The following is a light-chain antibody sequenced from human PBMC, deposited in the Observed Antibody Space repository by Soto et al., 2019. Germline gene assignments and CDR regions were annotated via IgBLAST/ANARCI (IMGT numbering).Light chain of an antibody. J-gene: IGLJ3*02. CDR3: VLYMSSGTWV. Sequence: QTVVTQEPSFSVSPGRTVTLTCGLSSGSVSTSYYPSWYQQTPGQAPRTLIYNTNTRSSGVPDRFSGSILGNKAALTITGAQADDESDYYCVLYMSSGTWVFGGGTQLTVL. CDR1: SGSVSTSYY. CDR2: NTN. V-gene: IGLV8-61*01.